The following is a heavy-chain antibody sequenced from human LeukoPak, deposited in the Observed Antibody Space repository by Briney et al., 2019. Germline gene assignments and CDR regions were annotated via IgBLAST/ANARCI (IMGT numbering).Heavy chain of an antibody. CDR2: ISSSSSTI. D-gene: IGHD3-22*01. V-gene: IGHV3-48*01. CDR1: GFTFSSYS. J-gene: IGHJ3*02. Sequence: PGGSLRLSCTASGFTFSSYSMNWVRQAPGKGLEWVSYISSSSSTIYYADSVKGRFTISRDNAKNSLYLQMNSLRAEDTAVYYCAREEYYYDSSAQGAFDIWGQGTMVTVSS. CDR3: AREEYYYDSSAQGAFDI.